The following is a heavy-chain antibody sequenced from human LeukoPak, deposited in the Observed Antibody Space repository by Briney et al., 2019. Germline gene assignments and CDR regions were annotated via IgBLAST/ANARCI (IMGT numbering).Heavy chain of an antibody. CDR3: AREGSYGIDY. CDR1: GGSISSASFY. D-gene: IGHD5-18*01. CDR2: IHTSGSP. V-gene: IGHV4-61*02. J-gene: IGHJ4*02. Sequence: SETLSLTCTVSGGSISSASFYWSWIRQPAGKGLEWIGRIHTSGSPNYNPSLKSRVTISLDTSKNQFSLKLSSVTAADTAVYYCAREGSYGIDYWGQGTLVTVSS.